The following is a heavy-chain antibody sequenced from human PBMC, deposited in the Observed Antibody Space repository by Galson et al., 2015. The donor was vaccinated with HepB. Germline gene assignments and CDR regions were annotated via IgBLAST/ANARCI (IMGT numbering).Heavy chain of an antibody. Sequence: SLRLSCAASGFTVSSNYMSWVRQAPGKGLEWVSVIYSGGSTYYADSVKGRFTISRDNSKNTLYLQMNSLRAEDTAVYYCVCIQYYDILTGYPNYWYFDLWGRGTLVTVSS. D-gene: IGHD3-9*01. CDR3: VCIQYYDILTGYPNYWYFDL. CDR2: IYSGGST. CDR1: GFTVSSNY. V-gene: IGHV3-66*02. J-gene: IGHJ2*01.